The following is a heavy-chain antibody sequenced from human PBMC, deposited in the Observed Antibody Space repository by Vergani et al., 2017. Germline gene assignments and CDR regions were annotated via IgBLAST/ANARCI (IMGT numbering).Heavy chain of an antibody. D-gene: IGHD3-16*01. CDR2: ISASGAPT. CDR3: ARAYGRYDGFDY. CDR1: GFIFSTYA. J-gene: IGHJ4*01. Sequence: EVHLLESGGGLVQSGGSLRLSCTASGFIFSTYAMSWVRQAPGKGLEWVSGISASGAPTYYADSVKGRVTISRDNSKNTLYLQMNSLRVEDTAVYYCARAYGRYDGFDYWGQRTLVTVSS. V-gene: IGHV3-23*01.